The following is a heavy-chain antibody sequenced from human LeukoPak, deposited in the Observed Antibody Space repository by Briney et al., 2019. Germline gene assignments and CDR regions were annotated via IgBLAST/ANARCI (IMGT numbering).Heavy chain of an antibody. CDR1: GFTFSSYA. Sequence: PGGSLRLSRAASGFTFSSYAMHWVRQAPGKGLEWVSFMRYDGSIKYYADSVEGRFTISRDNSKNTLYLQMNSLRADDTAVYYCAKGIAVAGTELADWGQGTLVTVSA. CDR3: AKGIAVAGTELAD. V-gene: IGHV3-30*02. CDR2: MRYDGSIK. J-gene: IGHJ4*02. D-gene: IGHD6-19*01.